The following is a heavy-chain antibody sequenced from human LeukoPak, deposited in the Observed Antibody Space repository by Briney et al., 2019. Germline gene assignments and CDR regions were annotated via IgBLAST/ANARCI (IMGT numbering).Heavy chain of an antibody. CDR3: AKVSFNGGVIPYFDS. J-gene: IGHJ4*02. D-gene: IGHD3-16*02. CDR2: MSSSGDST. V-gene: IGHV3-23*01. Sequence: PGGSLRLSCAASRLSFTKYAVSWVRQAPGKGLEWVSGMSSSGDSTDYADSVKGRFTISRGNSENTLYLQMDCLRVEDTADLYCAKVSFNGGVIPYFDSWGQGTVVTVSS. CDR1: RLSFTKYA.